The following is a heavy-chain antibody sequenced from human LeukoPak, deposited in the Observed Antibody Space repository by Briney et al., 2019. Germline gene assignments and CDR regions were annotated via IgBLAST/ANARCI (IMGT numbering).Heavy chain of an antibody. CDR1: GFTFSSYW. V-gene: IGHV3-74*01. CDR2: INSDGSST. J-gene: IGHJ4*02. D-gene: IGHD3-10*01. CDR3: AREYRGLYFDY. Sequence: GGSLRLSCAASGFTFSSYWMHWVRQAPGKGLVWVSRINSDGSSTSYADSVNGRFTISRDNAKNTLYLQMNSLRAEDTAVYYCAREYRGLYFDYWGQGTLVTVSS.